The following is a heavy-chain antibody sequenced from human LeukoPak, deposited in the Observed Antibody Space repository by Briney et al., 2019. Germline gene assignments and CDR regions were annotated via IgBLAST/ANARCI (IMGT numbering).Heavy chain of an antibody. CDR3: AREVVAPDGNWFDP. Sequence: PGGSLRLSCAASGFTFSSYSMNWVRQAPGKGLEWVSSISSSSSYIYYADSVKGRFTISRDNAKNSLYLQMNSLRAEDTAVYYCAREVVAPDGNWFDPWGQGTLVTVSS. J-gene: IGHJ5*02. D-gene: IGHD3-22*01. CDR2: ISSSSSYI. CDR1: GFTFSSYS. V-gene: IGHV3-21*01.